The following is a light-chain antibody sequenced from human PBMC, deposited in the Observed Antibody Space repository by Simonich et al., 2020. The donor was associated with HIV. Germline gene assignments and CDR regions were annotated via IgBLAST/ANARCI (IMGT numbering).Light chain of an antibody. CDR1: SSDVGGYNY. V-gene: IGLV2-14*01. J-gene: IGLJ2*01. Sequence: QSALTQPASLSGSPGQSITISCTGTSSDVGGYNYVSWYQRHPGKAPKLMIYDVRKRPAGGSKRFSGSQSGNTASLTISGLPAADEADYYCSSYTSSSTVVFGGGTKLTVL. CDR2: DVR. CDR3: SSYTSSSTVV.